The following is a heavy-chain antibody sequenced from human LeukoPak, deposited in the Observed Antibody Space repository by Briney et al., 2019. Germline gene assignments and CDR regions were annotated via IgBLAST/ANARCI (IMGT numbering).Heavy chain of an antibody. CDR2: IYPGDSDT. J-gene: IGHJ6*02. CDR3: ARHRTYYYDSSSPDRARRYYYYGMDV. Sequence: GESLKISCKGSGYSFTSYWIGWVRQMPGKGVEWMGIIYPGDSDTRYSPSFQGQVTISADKSISTAYLQWSSLKASDTAMYYCARHRTYYYDSSSPDRARRYYYYGMDVWGQGTTVTVSS. CDR1: GYSFTSYW. V-gene: IGHV5-51*01. D-gene: IGHD3-22*01.